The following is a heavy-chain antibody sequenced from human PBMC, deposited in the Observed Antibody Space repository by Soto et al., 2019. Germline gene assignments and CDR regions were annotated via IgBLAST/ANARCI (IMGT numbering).Heavy chain of an antibody. CDR3: AKNRQFRSYYESAGHYDN. Sequence: VELLESGGGLVQPGGSLRLSCVASGFTFKNYDMRWIRQAPGKGLEWVSGISGSGGVTYYADSVKGRFTISRDNSKNTRYLQMNSLRAEDTAIYYCAKNRQFRSYYESAGHYDNWGQGTLVTVSS. CDR1: GFTFKNYD. D-gene: IGHD3-10*01. CDR2: ISGSGGVT. V-gene: IGHV3-23*01. J-gene: IGHJ4*02.